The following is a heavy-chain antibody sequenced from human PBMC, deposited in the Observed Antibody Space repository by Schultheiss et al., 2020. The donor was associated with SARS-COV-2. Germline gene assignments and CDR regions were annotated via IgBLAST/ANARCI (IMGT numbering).Heavy chain of an antibody. CDR1: GFTFSNAW. CDR3: ARAVVAATYGMDV. J-gene: IGHJ6*02. D-gene: IGHD2-15*01. Sequence: GESLKISCAASGFTFSNAWMSWVRQAPGKGLEWVAVISYDGSNKYYADSVKGRFTISRDNSKNTLYLQMNSLRAEDTAVYYCARAVVAATYGMDVWGQGTTVTVSS. V-gene: IGHV3-30*03. CDR2: ISYDGSNK.